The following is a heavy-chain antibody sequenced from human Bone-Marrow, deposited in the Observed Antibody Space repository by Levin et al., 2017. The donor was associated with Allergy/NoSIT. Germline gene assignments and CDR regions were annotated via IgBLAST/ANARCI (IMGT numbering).Heavy chain of an antibody. CDR1: GDSITGYH. Sequence: SETLSLTCTVSGDSITGYHWSWIRQPPGKGLEWIGYFYYSGTTNLNPSLKSRLTMSVDLSKNQFSLRLNSVTAADTALYYCARSESGNDAGDYWGQGTLVTVSS. D-gene: IGHD5-12*01. J-gene: IGHJ4*02. CDR3: ARSESGNDAGDY. CDR2: FYYSGTT. V-gene: IGHV4-59*08.